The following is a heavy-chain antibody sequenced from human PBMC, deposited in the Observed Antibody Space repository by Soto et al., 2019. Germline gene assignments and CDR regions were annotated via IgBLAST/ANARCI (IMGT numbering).Heavy chain of an antibody. J-gene: IGHJ6*02. CDR3: ARDIVVAHYYYGLDV. Sequence: LRLSCAASGFTFSDYYMSWIRQAPGKGLEWVSYISTSNSYTNYADSVKGRFTISRDNAKNSLYLQMNSLRAEDTAVYYCARDIVVAHYYYGLDVWGQGTTVTVSS. CDR2: ISTSNSYT. D-gene: IGHD2-15*01. CDR1: GFTFSDYY. V-gene: IGHV3-11*06.